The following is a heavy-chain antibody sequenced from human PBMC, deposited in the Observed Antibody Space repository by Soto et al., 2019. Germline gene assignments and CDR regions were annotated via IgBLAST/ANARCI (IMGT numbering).Heavy chain of an antibody. CDR2: INHSGST. CDR1: GGSFSGYY. CDR3: ASGYGRNFDY. Sequence: QVQLQQWGAGLLKPSETLSLTCAVYGGSFSGYYWNWIRQPPGKGLEWIGEINHSGSTNYNPSLTSRVTISLDTSKIQFSLKLSSMTAADTAVYYCASGYGRNFDYLGQGTLVTVSS. D-gene: IGHD3-10*01. V-gene: IGHV4-34*01. J-gene: IGHJ4*02.